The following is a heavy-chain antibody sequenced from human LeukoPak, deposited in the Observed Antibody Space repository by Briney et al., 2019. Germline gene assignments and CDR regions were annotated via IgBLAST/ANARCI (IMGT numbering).Heavy chain of an antibody. V-gene: IGHV4-59*01. CDR3: ATLTYTYFEN. CDR2: ISYSGST. CDR1: GAYISADY. D-gene: IGHD3-9*01. Sequence: PSETLSLTCAVSGAYISADYWIWIRQFPGTGLEWIGYISYSGSTNYNPSLRSRVTISVDTSKNQISLKLRSVTAADAALYYRATLTYTYFENWGQGTLVTVSS. J-gene: IGHJ4*02.